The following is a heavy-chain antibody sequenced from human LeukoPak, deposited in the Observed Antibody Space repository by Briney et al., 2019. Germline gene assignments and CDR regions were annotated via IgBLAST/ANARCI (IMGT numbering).Heavy chain of an antibody. CDR3: ARESGETGFDY. V-gene: IGHV3-21*01. J-gene: IGHJ4*02. CDR1: GFTFSSYS. CDR2: ISSSSSYI. Sequence: PGGSLRLSCAASGFTFSSYSMSWVRQAPGKGLEWVSSISSSSSYIYYADSVKGRLTISRDNAKNSLYLQMNSLRAEDTAVYYCARESGETGFDYWGQGTLVTVSS. D-gene: IGHD1-14*01.